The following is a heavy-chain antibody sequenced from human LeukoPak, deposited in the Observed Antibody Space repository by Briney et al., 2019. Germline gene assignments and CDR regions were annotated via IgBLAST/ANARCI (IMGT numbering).Heavy chain of an antibody. J-gene: IGHJ4*02. CDR3: ARGRRDGYMLLWEDY. CDR2: IYHSGST. CDR1: GGSISSSNYF. V-gene: IGHV4-39*07. D-gene: IGHD5-24*01. Sequence: SSETLSLTCTVSGGSISSSNYFWGWFRQPPGKGLEWIGSIYHSGSTYYNPSLKSRVTISVDTSKNQFSLKLSSVTAADTAVYYCARGRRDGYMLLWEDYWGQGTLVTVSS.